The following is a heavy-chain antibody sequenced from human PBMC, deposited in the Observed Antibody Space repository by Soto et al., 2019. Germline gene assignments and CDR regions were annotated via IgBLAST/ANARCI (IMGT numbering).Heavy chain of an antibody. CDR3: VGSRGWLFDY. CDR2: INQDGSEK. CDR1: GFTFSAYW. Sequence: EVHLVESGGDLVQPGGSLRLSCAASGFTFSAYWMQWVRQAPGKGLEWVAIINQDGSEKYYVDSVTGRFTISRDNAKNSLYLQMSSLRAEDTAMYYCVGSRGWLFDYWGQGTLVTVSS. V-gene: IGHV3-7*05. J-gene: IGHJ4*02. D-gene: IGHD6-19*01.